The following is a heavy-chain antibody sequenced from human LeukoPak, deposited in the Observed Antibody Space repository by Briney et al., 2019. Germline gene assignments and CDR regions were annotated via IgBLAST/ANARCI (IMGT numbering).Heavy chain of an antibody. CDR3: SIVERSSINNYYYYMAV. CDR1: GFTFGENA. D-gene: IGHD2-2*01. CDR2: SRSNAHGGTT. Sequence: GGSLRLSCTAFGFTFGENAMIWLRQSPGGGLEWVSLSRSNAHGGTTEYYASVVGRFTMSRDDSKNLAYLQMNSLEPEHTAVSYCSIVERSSINNYYYYMAVWGKGTSVTVSS. V-gene: IGHV3-49*03. J-gene: IGHJ6*03.